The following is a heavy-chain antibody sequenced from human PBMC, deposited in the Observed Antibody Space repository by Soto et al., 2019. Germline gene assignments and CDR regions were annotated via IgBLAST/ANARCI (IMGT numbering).Heavy chain of an antibody. CDR3: AAEQGGSGGENYYYGMDV. CDR1: GYSISSGYY. Sequence: QVQLQESGPGLVKPSETLSLTCAVSGYSISSGYYWGWIRQPPGKGLEWIGSIYHSGSTYYNPSLKSRVTISVDTSKNKFSLKLSSVTAADTAVYYCAAEQGGSGGENYYYGMDVWGQGTTVTVSS. CDR2: IYHSGST. D-gene: IGHD6-25*01. J-gene: IGHJ6*02. V-gene: IGHV4-38-2*01.